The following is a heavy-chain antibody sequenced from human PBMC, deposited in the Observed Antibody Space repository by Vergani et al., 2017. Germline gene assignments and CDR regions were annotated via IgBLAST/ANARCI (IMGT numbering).Heavy chain of an antibody. CDR3: AKEGRSGITPFVAD. Sequence: EVQLLESGGGLVQPGGSLRASCAASGFPFSSDAMSWVRQAPGKGLEWVSAINRGSTTYYADSVKGRFTISRDKSKNTVFLQMNSLRAEDTAVYYCAKEGRSGITPFVADWGQGTLVTVSS. CDR2: INRGSTT. CDR1: GFPFSSDA. J-gene: IGHJ4*02. D-gene: IGHD1-14*01. V-gene: IGHV3-23*01.